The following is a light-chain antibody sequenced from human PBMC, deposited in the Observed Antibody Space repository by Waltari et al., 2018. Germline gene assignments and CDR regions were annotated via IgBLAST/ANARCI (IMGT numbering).Light chain of an antibody. CDR2: EGS. J-gene: IGLJ3*02. Sequence: QSALTQPASVSGSPGQSITISCTGTSSDVGSYNLVSWYQQHPGKAPKLMICEGSKLPSGVSNRCSGSKSGNTASLTISGLQAEDEADYYCCSYAGSRTFVVFGGGTKLTVL. CDR3: CSYAGSRTFVV. CDR1: SSDVGSYNL. V-gene: IGLV2-23*03.